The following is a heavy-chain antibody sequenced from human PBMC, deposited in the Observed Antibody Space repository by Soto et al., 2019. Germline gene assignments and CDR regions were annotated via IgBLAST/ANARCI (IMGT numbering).Heavy chain of an antibody. D-gene: IGHD6-6*01. CDR3: AGDYFRLGYSSSSGADSYYYYGMDV. J-gene: IGHJ6*02. CDR1: GGSISSGGYY. V-gene: IGHV4-31*03. Sequence: SQTLSLTCTVSGGSISSGGYYWSWIRQHPGKGLEWIGYIYYSGSTYYNPSLKSRVTISVDTSKNQFSLKLGSVTAGDTAVYYCAGDYFRLGYSSSSGADSYYYYGMDVWGQGTTVTVSS. CDR2: IYYSGST.